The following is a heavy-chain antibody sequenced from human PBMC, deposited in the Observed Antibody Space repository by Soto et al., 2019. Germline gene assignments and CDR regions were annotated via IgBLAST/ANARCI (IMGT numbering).Heavy chain of an antibody. V-gene: IGHV1-8*02. CDR1: GGTFSSYT. Sequence: ASVKVSCKASGGTFSSYTISWVRQAPGQGLEWMGRIIPNSGNADYAQKFQGRVTMTRNTSMSTAYMELSSLRSEDTAVYYCARGRTELRYFDWLRRAYYYYYYMDVWGKGTTVTVSS. CDR2: IIPNSGNA. D-gene: IGHD3-9*01. J-gene: IGHJ6*03. CDR3: ARGRTELRYFDWLRRAYYYYYYMDV.